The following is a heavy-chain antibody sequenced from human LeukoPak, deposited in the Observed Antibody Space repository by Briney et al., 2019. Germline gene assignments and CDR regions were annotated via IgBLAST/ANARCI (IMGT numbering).Heavy chain of an antibody. CDR2: ISYDGSNK. V-gene: IGHV3-30-3*01. CDR3: ARGNQDIVVVPAAMSDAFDI. CDR1: GFTFSSYA. D-gene: IGHD2-2*01. Sequence: GGSLRLSCAASGFTFSSYAMHWVRQAPGKGLEWVAVISYDGSNKYYADSVKGRFTISRDNSKNTLYLQMNSLRAEDTAVYYCARGNQDIVVVPAAMSDAFDIWGQGTMVTVSS. J-gene: IGHJ3*02.